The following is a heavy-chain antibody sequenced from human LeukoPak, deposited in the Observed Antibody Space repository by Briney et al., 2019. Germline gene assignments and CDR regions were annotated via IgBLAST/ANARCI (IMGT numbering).Heavy chain of an antibody. J-gene: IGHJ4*02. Sequence: GGSLRLSCAASGFTFSRFWMSWVRQAPGKGLEWVANIKEDGSQKSYVDSVKGRFTISRDNAKNSLYLQMDSLRAEDTAVYYCARGRWSGGGYYFDYWGQGTLVTVSS. V-gene: IGHV3-7*05. CDR1: GFTFSRFW. CDR2: IKEDGSQK. CDR3: ARGRWSGGGYYFDY. D-gene: IGHD3-10*01.